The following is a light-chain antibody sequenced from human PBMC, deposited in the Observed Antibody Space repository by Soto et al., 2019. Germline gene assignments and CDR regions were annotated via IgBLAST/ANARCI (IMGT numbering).Light chain of an antibody. V-gene: IGKV3-11*01. Sequence: EIVMTQSPATLSLSPGERATLSCRASQSISSKLAWYQQKPGQAPRLLIYDASIRAAGVPARFSGSGSGTDFSLTISSLEPEDFAIYYCQQRSIWPPWTFGQGTKVDI. CDR3: QQRSIWPPWT. J-gene: IGKJ1*01. CDR1: QSISSK. CDR2: DAS.